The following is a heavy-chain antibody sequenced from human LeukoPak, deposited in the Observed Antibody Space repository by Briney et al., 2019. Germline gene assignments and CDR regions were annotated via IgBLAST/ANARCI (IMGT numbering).Heavy chain of an antibody. CDR2: IYPGDSDP. D-gene: IGHD6-13*01. J-gene: IGHJ4*02. CDR1: GYTFTTYW. V-gene: IGHV5-51*01. CDR3: AKWLGSSWYY. Sequence: GESLEISCKGSGYTFTTYWIGWVRQMPGKGLEWMGIIYPGDSDPRYSPSFQGQVTISADKSISTAYLQWSSLKASDPAIYYCAKWLGSSWYYWGQGTLVTVSS.